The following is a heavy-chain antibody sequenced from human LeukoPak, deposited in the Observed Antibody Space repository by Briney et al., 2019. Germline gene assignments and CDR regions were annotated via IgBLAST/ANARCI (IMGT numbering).Heavy chain of an antibody. J-gene: IGHJ4*02. D-gene: IGHD3-10*01. V-gene: IGHV7-4-1*02. Sequence: ASVKVSCKASGYTFTSYAMNWVRQAPGQGLEWMGWINTNTGNPTYAQGFTGRFVFSLDTSVSTAYLQISSLKAEDTAVYYCARTMVRGVIWYYFDYWGQGTLVTVSS. CDR1: GYTFTSYA. CDR2: INTNTGNP. CDR3: ARTMVRGVIWYYFDY.